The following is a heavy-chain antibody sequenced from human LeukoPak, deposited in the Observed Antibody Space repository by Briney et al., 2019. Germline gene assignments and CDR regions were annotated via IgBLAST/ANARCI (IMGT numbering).Heavy chain of an antibody. Sequence: ASVKVSCKASGYTFTSYAMHWVRQAPGQRLEWMGWINAGNGNTKYSQKFQGRVTITRDTSASTAYMELSSLRSEDTAVYYCARSYCSSTSCYLYFLHWGQGTLVTVSS. CDR1: GYTFTSYA. D-gene: IGHD2-2*01. V-gene: IGHV1-3*01. CDR2: INAGNGNT. J-gene: IGHJ1*01. CDR3: ARSYCSSTSCYLYFLH.